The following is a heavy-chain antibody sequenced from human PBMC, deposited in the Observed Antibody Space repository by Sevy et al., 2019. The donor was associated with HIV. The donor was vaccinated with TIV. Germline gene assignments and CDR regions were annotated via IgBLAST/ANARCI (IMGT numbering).Heavy chain of an antibody. V-gene: IGHV3-33*01. CDR1: GFTFSTYG. CDR3: ARDLEFYDYGDYGPAFMPDY. J-gene: IGHJ4*02. CDR2: MWFDGSNT. D-gene: IGHD4-17*01. Sequence: GGSLRLSCAASGFTFSTYGMHRVRQAPSKGLEWVAVMWFDGSNTYYADSVKGRFTISRDIAKNTLHLQMNSLRAEDTAVYYCARDLEFYDYGDYGPAFMPDYWGQGTLVTVSS.